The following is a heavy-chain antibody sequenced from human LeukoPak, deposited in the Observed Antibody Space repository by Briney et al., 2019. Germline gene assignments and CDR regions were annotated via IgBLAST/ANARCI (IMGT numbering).Heavy chain of an antibody. CDR1: NGSISSPYYY. CDR2: IYYSGST. Sequence: SETPSLTCTVSNGSISSPYYYWGWIRQPPGEGLEWIGSIYYSGSTYYNPSLKSRVTMSVDTSRNQFSLRLSSVTAADTAVYYCARDGAARPGYYMDVWGKGATVAVSS. J-gene: IGHJ6*03. D-gene: IGHD6-6*01. V-gene: IGHV4-39*07. CDR3: ARDGAARPGYYMDV.